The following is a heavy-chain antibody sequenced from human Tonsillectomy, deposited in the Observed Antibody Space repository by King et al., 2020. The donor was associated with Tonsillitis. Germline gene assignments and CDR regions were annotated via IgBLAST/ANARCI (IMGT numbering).Heavy chain of an antibody. Sequence: VQLVESGGGVVQPGRSLRLSCAASGFTFSSYPMHWVRQAPGKGLEWVALISDDGSNKYYADSVKGRFTISRDNSKNTLYLQIGSLRPADTAVYYCARDHHESYYYGSSAYWRHYYYYGIDVWGQGTTVTVSS. V-gene: IGHV3-30*04. J-gene: IGHJ6*02. D-gene: IGHD3-22*01. CDR2: ISDDGSNK. CDR3: ARDHHESYYYGSSAYWRHYYYYGIDV. CDR1: GFTFSSYP.